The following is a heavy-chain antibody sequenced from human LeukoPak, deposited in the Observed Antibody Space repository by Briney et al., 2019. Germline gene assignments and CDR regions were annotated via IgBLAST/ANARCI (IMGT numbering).Heavy chain of an antibody. CDR1: GFTFTSYA. J-gene: IGHJ4*02. CDR3: AKHPRHCGVDCYSDFDY. Sequence: GGSLRLSCAASGFTFTSYAMSWVRQAPGKGLEWVSAISGSGGTANYADSVKGRFTISRDNSKNTLYLQMNSLRAEDTAVYYCAKHPRHCGVDCYSDFDYWGQGTLVPVSS. V-gene: IGHV3-23*01. CDR2: ISGSGGTA. D-gene: IGHD2-21*02.